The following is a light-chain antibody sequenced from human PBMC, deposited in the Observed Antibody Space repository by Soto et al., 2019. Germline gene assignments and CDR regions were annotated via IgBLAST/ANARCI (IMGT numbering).Light chain of an antibody. CDR2: DAS. CDR3: QQYGSSPLT. V-gene: IGKV3-20*01. Sequence: EIVLTQSPGTLSLSPGERATLSCRASQSVSSSYIAWYQQKPGQAPRLLIYDASSRATGIPDRFSGSGSGTDFTLTISRLEPEDFAVYFCQQYGSSPLTFCGGTKVEIK. J-gene: IGKJ4*01. CDR1: QSVSSSY.